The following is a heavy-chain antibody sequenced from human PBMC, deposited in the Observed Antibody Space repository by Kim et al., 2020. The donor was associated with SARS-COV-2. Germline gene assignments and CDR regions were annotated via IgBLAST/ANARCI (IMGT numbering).Heavy chain of an antibody. J-gene: IGHJ5*02. Sequence: SVKVSCKASGGTFSSYAISWVRQAPGQGLEWMGGIIPIFGTANYAQKFQGRVTITADESTSTAYMELNSLRSEDTAVYYCARRIVTQGYYYDSSGFDPWGQGTLVTVSS. CDR2: IIPIFGTA. V-gene: IGHV1-69*13. D-gene: IGHD3-22*01. CDR3: ARRIVTQGYYYDSSGFDP. CDR1: GGTFSSYA.